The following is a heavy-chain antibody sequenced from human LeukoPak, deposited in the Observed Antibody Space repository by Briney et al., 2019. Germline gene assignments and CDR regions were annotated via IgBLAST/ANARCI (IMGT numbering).Heavy chain of an antibody. D-gene: IGHD6-6*01. CDR2: ISGSGGST. CDR1: GFTFSSDA. V-gene: IGHV3-23*01. Sequence: QSGGSLRLSCAASGFTFSSDAMSWVRQAPGKGLEWVSAISGSGGSTYYADSVKGRFTISRDNSKNTLYLQMNSLRAEDTAVYYCAKDRVRIAARTYYYYGMDVWGQGTTVTVSS. J-gene: IGHJ6*02. CDR3: AKDRVRIAARTYYYYGMDV.